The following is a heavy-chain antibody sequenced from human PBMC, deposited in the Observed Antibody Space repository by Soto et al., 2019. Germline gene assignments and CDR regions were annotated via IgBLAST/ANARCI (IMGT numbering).Heavy chain of an antibody. CDR2: INAGNGNT. J-gene: IGHJ4*02. V-gene: IGHV1-3*01. CDR3: ARDYYGSGSYYEPIDY. Sequence: QVQLVQSGAEVKKPGASVKVSCKASGYTFTSYAMHWVRQAPGQRLEWMGWINAGNGNTKYSQKFQGRVTITRDKPASTAYMELSSLRSEYTAVYYCARDYYGSGSYYEPIDYWGQVTLVTVSS. D-gene: IGHD3-10*01. CDR1: GYTFTSYA.